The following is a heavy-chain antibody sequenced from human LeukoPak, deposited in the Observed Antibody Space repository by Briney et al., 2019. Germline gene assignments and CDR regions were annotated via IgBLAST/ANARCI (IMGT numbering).Heavy chain of an antibody. CDR1: GFTFSSYE. CDR3: ARASLYSSSWYSYFY. V-gene: IGHV3-48*03. J-gene: IGHJ4*02. CDR2: ISSSGSTI. Sequence: GGSLRLSCAASGFTFSSYEMNWVRQAPGKGLEWVSYISSSGSTIYYADSVKGRFTISRDNAKNSLYLQMNSLRAEDTAVYYCARASLYSSSWYSYFYWGQGTLVTVSS. D-gene: IGHD6-13*01.